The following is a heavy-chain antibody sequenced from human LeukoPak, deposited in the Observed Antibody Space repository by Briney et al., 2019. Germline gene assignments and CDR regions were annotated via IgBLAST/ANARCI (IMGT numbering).Heavy chain of an antibody. CDR2: INPNSGGT. CDR3: ARSRLERPEIYYYYYMDV. Sequence: GASVKVSCKASGYTFTSSAISWVRQAPGQGLEWMGWINPNSGGTNYAQKFQGRVTMTRDTSISTAYMELSRLRSDDTAVYYCARSRLERPEIYYYYYMDVWGKGTTVTVSS. D-gene: IGHD1-1*01. J-gene: IGHJ6*03. V-gene: IGHV1-2*02. CDR1: GYTFTSSA.